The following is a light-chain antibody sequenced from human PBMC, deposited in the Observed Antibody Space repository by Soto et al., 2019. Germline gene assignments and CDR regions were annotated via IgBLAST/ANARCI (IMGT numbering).Light chain of an antibody. CDR3: CSYAGSSTFHV. J-gene: IGLJ1*01. Sequence: QFALTQPASVSGSPGQSITISCTGTSSDVGSYNLVSWYQQHPGKAPKLMIYEGSKRPSGVSNRFSGSKSGNTASLTISGLQAEDEADYYCCSYAGSSTFHVFGTGTSSPS. CDR1: SSDVGSYNL. V-gene: IGLV2-23*01. CDR2: EGS.